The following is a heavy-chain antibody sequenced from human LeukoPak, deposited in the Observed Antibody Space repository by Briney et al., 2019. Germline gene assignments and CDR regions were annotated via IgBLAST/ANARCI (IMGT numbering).Heavy chain of an antibody. CDR3: ARVRGDYVVDY. J-gene: IGHJ4*02. CDR2: ISSNGGST. V-gene: IGHV3-64*01. D-gene: IGHD4-17*01. Sequence: AGGSLRLSCAASGFTFSNYALHWVRLAPGKGLEHVSLISSNGGSTYYANSVKGRFTISRDNSKNTLYLHMGSLRAEDMAVYYCARVRGDYVVDYWGQGTLVTVSS. CDR1: GFTFSNYA.